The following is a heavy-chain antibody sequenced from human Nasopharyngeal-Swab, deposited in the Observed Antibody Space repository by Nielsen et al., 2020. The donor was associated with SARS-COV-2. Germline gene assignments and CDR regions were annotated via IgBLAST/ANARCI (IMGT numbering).Heavy chain of an antibody. V-gene: IGHV3-11*03. Sequence: GGSLRLSCAASGFTFSDYYMSWIRQAPGKGLEWVPYISSSSSYTNYADSVKGRFTISRDNAKNSLYLQMNSLRAEDTAVYYCAGGDGFPEGDYWGQGTLVTVSS. CDR1: GFTFSDYY. D-gene: IGHD5-24*01. CDR3: AGGDGFPEGDY. CDR2: ISSSSSYT. J-gene: IGHJ4*02.